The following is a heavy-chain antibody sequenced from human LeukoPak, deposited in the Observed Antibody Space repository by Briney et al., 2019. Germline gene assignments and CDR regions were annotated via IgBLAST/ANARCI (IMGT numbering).Heavy chain of an antibody. CDR3: AKEKLGSGSLPS. J-gene: IGHJ4*02. Sequence: SVKVSCKASGGTFSSYAISWVRQAPGQGLEWMGGIIPIFGTANYAQKFQGRVTITADESTSTAYMELSSLRAEDTAVYYCAKEKLGSGSLPSWGQGTLVTVSS. CDR1: GGTFSSYA. CDR2: IIPIFGTA. V-gene: IGHV1-69*13. D-gene: IGHD3-10*01.